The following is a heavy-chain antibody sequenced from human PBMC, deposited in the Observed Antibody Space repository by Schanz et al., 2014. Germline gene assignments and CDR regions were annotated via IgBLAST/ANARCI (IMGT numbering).Heavy chain of an antibody. J-gene: IGHJ6*02. CDR3: ARAGCINGACKYGMDV. Sequence: QVQLVESGGGVVQPGRSLKLSCAASGFTFNDYAMHWVRQAPGKGLEWVAVISYEGSKKYYPDSVQGRFTISRDSARNSLYLQMSSLRAEDTAVYYCARAGCINGACKYGMDVWGQGTTVTVSS. CDR2: ISYEGSKK. CDR1: GFTFNDYA. V-gene: IGHV3-30*04. D-gene: IGHD2-8*01.